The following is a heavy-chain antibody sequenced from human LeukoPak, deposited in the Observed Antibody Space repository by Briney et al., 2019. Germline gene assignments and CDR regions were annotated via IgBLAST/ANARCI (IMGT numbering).Heavy chain of an antibody. Sequence: GGSLRLSYAASGFSFRRYAMNWVRQAPGKGLEWVAYVNAESTDILYADSVRGRFTISRDNAKNSLYLQMNSLRAEDRGVYYCARDTFEPLVIDFWGQGTLATVSS. CDR1: GFSFRRYA. CDR3: ARDTFEPLVIDF. CDR2: VNAESTDI. D-gene: IGHD6-13*01. V-gene: IGHV3-21*05. J-gene: IGHJ4*02.